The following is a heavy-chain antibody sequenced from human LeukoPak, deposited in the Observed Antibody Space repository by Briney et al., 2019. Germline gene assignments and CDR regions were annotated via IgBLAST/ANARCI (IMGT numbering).Heavy chain of an antibody. Sequence: PSETLSLTCTVSGYSISSGYYWGWIRQPPGKGLEWIGSIYHSGSTYYNPSLKSRVTISVDTSKNQFSLKLSSVTAADTAVYYCARDGGGLTAMVTAFDYWGQGTLVTVSS. J-gene: IGHJ4*02. CDR2: IYHSGST. CDR3: ARDGGGLTAMVTAFDY. D-gene: IGHD5-18*01. V-gene: IGHV4-38-2*02. CDR1: GYSISSGYY.